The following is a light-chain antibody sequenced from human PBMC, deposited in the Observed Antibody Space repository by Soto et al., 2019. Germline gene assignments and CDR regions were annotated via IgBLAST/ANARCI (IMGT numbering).Light chain of an antibody. J-gene: IGLJ2*01. CDR2: GNS. V-gene: IGLV1-40*01. CDR1: SSNIGAGYD. Sequence: QSVLTQPPSVSGAPGQRVTISCTGSSSNIGAGYDVHWYQQLPGTAPKLLIYGNSNRPSGVPDRFSGSKSGTSASLAITGLQAEDEADYYCQSYDSRLRGSIFGGGTKL. CDR3: QSYDSRLRGSI.